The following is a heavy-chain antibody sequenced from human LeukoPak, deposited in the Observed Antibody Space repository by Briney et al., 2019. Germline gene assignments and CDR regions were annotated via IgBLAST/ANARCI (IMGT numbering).Heavy chain of an antibody. D-gene: IGHD6-13*01. CDR1: GFSFSNYW. Sequence: GGSLRLSCAASGFSFSNYWMSWVRQAPGKGLEWVANIKHDGSGIYYADSVKGRFTISKDNAMNSVYLQMHGMRVEDTAVYYCARDNAVPAAGQDYWGQGTLVTVSS. V-gene: IGHV3-7*01. J-gene: IGHJ4*02. CDR2: IKHDGSGI. CDR3: ARDNAVPAAGQDY.